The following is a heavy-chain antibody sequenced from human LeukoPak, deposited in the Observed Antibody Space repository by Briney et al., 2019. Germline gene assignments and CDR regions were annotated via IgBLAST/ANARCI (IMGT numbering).Heavy chain of an antibody. V-gene: IGHV4-59*01. CDR1: GGSISSYY. Sequence: SETLSLTCTVSGGSISSYYWSWIRQHPGKGLEWIGYIYYSGSTNYNPSLKSRVTISVDTSKNRFSLKLSSVTAADTAVYYCARETAVQPPDYWGQGTLVTVSS. CDR2: IYYSGST. CDR3: ARETAVQPPDY. D-gene: IGHD1-1*01. J-gene: IGHJ4*02.